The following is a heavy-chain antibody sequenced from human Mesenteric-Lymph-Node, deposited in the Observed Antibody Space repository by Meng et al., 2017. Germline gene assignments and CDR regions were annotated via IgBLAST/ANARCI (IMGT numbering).Heavy chain of an antibody. D-gene: IGHD6-19*01. CDR3: ARVGQWLPIDY. CDR2: IPHRGSS. J-gene: IGHJ4*02. Sequence: QGQSRDSRPALVKPSEPCSLTCAVSGDSITNHNWGAWFRQPPGKGLEWIGEIPHRGSSAYNPSLKSRVSMSIDKSKNQFSLNLSSVTAADTAVYYCARVGQWLPIDYWGQGTLVTVSS. CDR1: GDSITNHNW. V-gene: IGHV4-4*02.